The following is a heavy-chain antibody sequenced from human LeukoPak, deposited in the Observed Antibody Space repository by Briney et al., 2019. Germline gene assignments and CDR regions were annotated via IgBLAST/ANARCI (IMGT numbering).Heavy chain of an antibody. D-gene: IGHD3-22*01. CDR2: IRYDGSNK. Sequence: GGSLRLSCAASGFTFSSYGMHWVRQAPGKGLEWVAFIRYDGSNKYYADSVKGRFTISRDNSKNTLYLQMNSLRAEDTAVYYCANLQSGYYVFDYWGQGTLVTVSS. J-gene: IGHJ4*02. CDR3: ANLQSGYYVFDY. CDR1: GFTFSSYG. V-gene: IGHV3-30*02.